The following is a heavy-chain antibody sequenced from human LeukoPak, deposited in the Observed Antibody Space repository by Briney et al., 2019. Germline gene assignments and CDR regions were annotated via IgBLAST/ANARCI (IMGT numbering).Heavy chain of an antibody. Sequence: GGSLRLSCAASGFTFDSYSMNWVRQAPGKGLEWVSYISGRSSTIYYADSVKGRFTISRDNAKDSLYLQMNSLRADDTAVYYCARGCMRYYFDFWGQGSLVTVSS. CDR3: ARGCMRYYFDF. D-gene: IGHD2-8*01. J-gene: IGHJ4*02. V-gene: IGHV3-48*01. CDR2: ISGRSSTI. CDR1: GFTFDSYS.